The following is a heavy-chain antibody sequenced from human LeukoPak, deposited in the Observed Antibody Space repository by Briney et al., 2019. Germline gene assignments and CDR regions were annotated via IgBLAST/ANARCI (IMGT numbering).Heavy chain of an antibody. CDR1: GGSISSSSYY. CDR3: ARWTGIGAAGDALDI. D-gene: IGHD6-13*01. CDR2: IYDSGST. V-gene: IGHV4-39*01. Sequence: SETLSLTCTVSGGSISSSSYYWGWIRQPPGKGLEWVGSIYDSGSTYYNPSLKIRVTISVDTFKNQFSLKLSSVTAAYTAVYYCARWTGIGAAGDALDIWGQGTMVTVSS. J-gene: IGHJ3*02.